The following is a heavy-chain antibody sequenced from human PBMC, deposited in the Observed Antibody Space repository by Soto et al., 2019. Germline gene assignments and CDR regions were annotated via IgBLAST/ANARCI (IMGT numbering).Heavy chain of an antibody. CDR2: INAGNGNT. V-gene: IGHV1-3*01. D-gene: IGHD3-22*01. CDR3: ARVWLLKGCVPNYFDY. CDR1: GYTFTSYA. J-gene: IGHJ4*02. Sequence: QVQLVQSGAEVKKPGASVKVSCKASGYTFTSYAMHWVRQAPGQRLEWMGWINAGNGNTKYSQKFQGRVTITRDTSASTAYMELSSLRSEDTAVYYCARVWLLKGCVPNYFDYWGQGTLVTVSS.